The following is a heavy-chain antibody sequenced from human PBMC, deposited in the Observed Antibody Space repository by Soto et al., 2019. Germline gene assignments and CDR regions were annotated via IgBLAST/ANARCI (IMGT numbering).Heavy chain of an antibody. D-gene: IGHD6-6*01. V-gene: IGHV4-39*01. J-gene: IGHJ4*02. CDR1: GGSISSSSYY. CDR2: TYYSGST. Sequence: SETLSLTCTVSGGSISSSSYYWGWIRQPPGKGLEWIGSTYYSGSTYYNPSLKSRVTISVDTSKNQFSLKLSSVTAADTAVYYCARHFAFGQLVSPFFDYWGQGTLVTVSS. CDR3: ARHFAFGQLVSPFFDY.